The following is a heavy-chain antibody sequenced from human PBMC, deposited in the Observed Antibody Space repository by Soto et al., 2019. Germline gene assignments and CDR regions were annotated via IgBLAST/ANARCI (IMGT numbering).Heavy chain of an antibody. CDR1: GGTFSSYA. J-gene: IGHJ6*02. V-gene: IGHV1-69*06. Sequence: SVKVSCKASGGTFSSYAISWVRQAPGQGLEWMGGIIPIFGTANYAQKFQGRVTITADKSTSTAYMELSSLRSEDTAVYYCARKATGGTDYYYYGMDVWGQGTTVTVSS. D-gene: IGHD1-26*01. CDR3: ARKATGGTDYYYYGMDV. CDR2: IIPIFGTA.